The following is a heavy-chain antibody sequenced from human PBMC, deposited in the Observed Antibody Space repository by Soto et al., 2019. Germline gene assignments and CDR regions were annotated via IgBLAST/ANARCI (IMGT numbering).Heavy chain of an antibody. V-gene: IGHV3-23*01. CDR3: ARSPPVTSYSSYYIEV. CDR1: GFTFSNYA. Sequence: EVQLLESGGGLVQPGGSLRLSCAASGFTFSNYAMNWVRQAPGKGLEWVSVTSASGGVTYYADSVKGRFTASRDNSKNTLYLQLNNLTAVDTAVYYCARSPPVTSYSSYYIEVWGKGTTVTVSS. D-gene: IGHD4-17*01. J-gene: IGHJ6*03. CDR2: TSASGGVT.